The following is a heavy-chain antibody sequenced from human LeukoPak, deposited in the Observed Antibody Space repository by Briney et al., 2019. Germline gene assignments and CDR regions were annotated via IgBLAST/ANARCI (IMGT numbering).Heavy chain of an antibody. Sequence: GGSLRLSCAASGFTFSSYGMSCVRQAPGKGLEWVANIKQDGSEKYYVDSVKGRFTISKDNAKTSLFLQMNSLRDEDTAVYYCARDLSRSFSMIRGLIQHREFDFWGRGTLVTVSS. J-gene: IGHJ4*02. V-gene: IGHV3-7*01. D-gene: IGHD3-10*01. CDR3: ARDLSRSFSMIRGLIQHREFDF. CDR1: GFTFSSYG. CDR2: IKQDGSEK.